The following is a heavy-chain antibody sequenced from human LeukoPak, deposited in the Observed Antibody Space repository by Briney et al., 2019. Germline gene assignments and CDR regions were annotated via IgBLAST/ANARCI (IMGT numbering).Heavy chain of an antibody. Sequence: SVKVSCKASGGTFSSYAISWVRQAPGQGLEWMGWIIPIFGTANYAQKFQGRVTITADESTSTAYMELSSLRSEDTAVYSCARASSWYSSGFDWFDPWGQGTLVTVSS. V-gene: IGHV1-69*13. CDR3: ARASSWYSSGFDWFDP. D-gene: IGHD6-19*01. J-gene: IGHJ5*02. CDR2: IIPIFGTA. CDR1: GGTFSSYA.